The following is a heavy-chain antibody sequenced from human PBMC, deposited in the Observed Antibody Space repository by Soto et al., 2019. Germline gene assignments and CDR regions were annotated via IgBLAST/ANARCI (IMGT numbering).Heavy chain of an antibody. CDR2: IRSNADGGTV. V-gene: IGHV3-15*01. J-gene: IGHJ6*02. Sequence: DVQLVESGGGVVKPGGSLRLSCRTSGFTFTKAWMRWVRQAPGKGLEWVGRIRSNADGGTVEYAAPVKGRFIISRDDSKNTLYLEMNSLDSEDTGVYYCTAAGVRGGVMSGIDVWGQGTAVTVSS. CDR1: GFTFTKAW. CDR3: TAAGVRGGVMSGIDV. D-gene: IGHD3-10*01.